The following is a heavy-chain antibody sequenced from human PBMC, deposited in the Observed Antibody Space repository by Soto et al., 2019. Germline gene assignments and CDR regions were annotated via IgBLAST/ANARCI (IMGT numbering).Heavy chain of an antibody. J-gene: IGHJ4*02. D-gene: IGHD6-19*01. CDR1: GFVSTNHN. V-gene: IGHV1-3*01. CDR3: ASDYGSNWRL. Sequence: QAHLVQSGTEVKMPGDSVQVSCKASGFVSTNHNFHWVRQAPGQSLEWMGRINAGNGNTQYSQNCQGRVTFTSDPSASTAFMELTNLRFEDRAMYYCASDYGSNWRLWGQGTLVSVSS. CDR2: INAGNGNT.